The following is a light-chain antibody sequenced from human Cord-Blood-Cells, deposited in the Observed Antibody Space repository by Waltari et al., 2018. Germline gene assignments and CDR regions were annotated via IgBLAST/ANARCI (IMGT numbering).Light chain of an antibody. J-gene: IGLJ3*02. V-gene: IGLV2-23*01. CDR3: CSYAGSSPWV. CDR1: SSDVGRYNF. CDR2: ESS. Sequence: QSALTQPASVSGSPGQSTTIPCTGTSSDVGRYNFVSWYQQHPGKAPKPMIYESSKRPSGVSNRFSGSKSGNTASLTISGLQAADGADYYCCSYAGSSPWVFGGGTKLTVL.